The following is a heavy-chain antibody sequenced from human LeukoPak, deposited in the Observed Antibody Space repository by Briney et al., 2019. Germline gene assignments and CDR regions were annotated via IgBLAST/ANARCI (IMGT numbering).Heavy chain of an antibody. CDR3: ARAREWELLL. Sequence: GRSLRLSCAASGFTFSSYAMHWVRQAPGKGLEWVAVISYDGSNKYYADSVKGRFTISRDNSKNTLYQQMNSLRAEDTAVYYCARAREWELLLWGQGTLVTVSS. D-gene: IGHD1-26*01. V-gene: IGHV3-30-3*01. CDR2: ISYDGSNK. J-gene: IGHJ4*02. CDR1: GFTFSSYA.